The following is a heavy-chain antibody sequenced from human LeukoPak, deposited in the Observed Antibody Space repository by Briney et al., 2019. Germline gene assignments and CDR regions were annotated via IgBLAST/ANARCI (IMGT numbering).Heavy chain of an antibody. D-gene: IGHD3-10*01. J-gene: IGHJ4*02. CDR1: GFTFTDYY. CDR2: ISSSGSTI. Sequence: PGGSLRLSCAASGFTFTDYYMNWIRQAPGKGLEWVSYISSSGSTIYYADSVKGRFTISRDNAKNSLYLQMNSLRAEDTAVYYCARGSPMLRGRPFDYWGQGTLVTVSS. CDR3: ARGSPMLRGRPFDY. V-gene: IGHV3-11*04.